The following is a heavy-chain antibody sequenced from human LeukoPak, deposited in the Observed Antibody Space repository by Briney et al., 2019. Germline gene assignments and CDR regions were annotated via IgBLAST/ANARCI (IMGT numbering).Heavy chain of an antibody. CDR1: GFIFSSYA. CDR3: AKDREVAGTDYFDY. D-gene: IGHD6-19*01. CDR2: ISGDGGST. J-gene: IGHJ4*02. V-gene: IGHV3-23*01. Sequence: GGSPRLSCAASGFIFSSYAMSWVRQAPGKGLEWVSTISGDGGSTYYADSVKGRFTISRDNSKNTLYLQINSLRAEDTAVYYCAKDREVAGTDYFDYWGQGTLVTVSS.